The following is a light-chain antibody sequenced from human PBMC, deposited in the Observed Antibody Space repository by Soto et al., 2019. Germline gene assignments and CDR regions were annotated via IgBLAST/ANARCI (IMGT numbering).Light chain of an antibody. Sequence: DVVMTQSPLSLPVTLGQPASISCRSSQSLVYSDGHTSLNWFQQRPGQSPRRLIYKVSNRDSGVPDRFSGSGSGTDFTLKISRVEAEDGGVYYCMQGTYWPPIFGQGTRLEIK. J-gene: IGKJ5*01. CDR3: MQGTYWPPI. CDR2: KVS. CDR1: QSLVYSDGHTS. V-gene: IGKV2-30*01.